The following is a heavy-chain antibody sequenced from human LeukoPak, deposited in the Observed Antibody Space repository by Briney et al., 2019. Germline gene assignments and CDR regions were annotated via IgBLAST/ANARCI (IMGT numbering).Heavy chain of an antibody. CDR3: ARGRGRNGYSGSYFDY. CDR1: GYTFTSYG. CDR2: ISAYNGNT. Sequence: VASVKVSCKASGYTFTSYGISWVRQAPGQGLEWMGWISAYNGNTNYAQKLQGRVTMTTDTSTSTAYMELRSLRSDDTAVYYCARGRGRNGYSGSYFDYWGQGTLVTVSS. D-gene: IGHD1-26*01. V-gene: IGHV1-18*01. J-gene: IGHJ4*02.